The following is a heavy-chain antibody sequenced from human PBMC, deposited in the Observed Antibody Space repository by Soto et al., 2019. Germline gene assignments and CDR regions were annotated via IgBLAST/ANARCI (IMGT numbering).Heavy chain of an antibody. CDR3: ARHGVDYGDYASYYYYGMDV. J-gene: IGHJ6*02. Sequence: QVPLQESGPGLVKPSETLSLTCTVSGGSISSGXXYWGWIRQPPGKGLEWIGFIYYXGSAYYNPSLKSRVTISIDTSKNQFSLKLTSVTAADTAVFYCARHGVDYGDYASYYYYGMDVWGRGTTVTVSS. CDR1: GGSISSGXXY. V-gene: IGHV4-39*01. D-gene: IGHD4-17*01. CDR2: IYYXGSA.